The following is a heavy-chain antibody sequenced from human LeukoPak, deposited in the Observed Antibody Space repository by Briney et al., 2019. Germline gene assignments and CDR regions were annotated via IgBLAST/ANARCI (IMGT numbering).Heavy chain of an antibody. CDR2: ISSSSSYI. J-gene: IGHJ4*02. Sequence: TGGSLRLSCAASAFTFSSYSMNWVRQAPGKGLEWVSSISSSSSYIYYADSVKGRFTISRDNAKNSLYLQMNSLRAEDTAVYYCARSPGEWEPMYYFDYWGQGTLVTVSS. D-gene: IGHD1-26*01. V-gene: IGHV3-21*01. CDR3: ARSPGEWEPMYYFDY. CDR1: AFTFSSYS.